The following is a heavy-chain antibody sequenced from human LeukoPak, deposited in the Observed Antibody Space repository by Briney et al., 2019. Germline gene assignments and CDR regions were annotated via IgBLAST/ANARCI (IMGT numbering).Heavy chain of an antibody. J-gene: IGHJ4*02. D-gene: IGHD5/OR15-5a*01. CDR3: ARASRLGLAGMFDY. CDR2: VSGSGRST. Sequence: GGSLRLSCAASGFSFSSYAMNWVRQAPGKGLEWVSAVSGSGRSTYYADSVKGRFTISRDNSKNTLYLQMNSLRAEDTAVYYCARASRLGLAGMFDYWGQGTLVTVSS. V-gene: IGHV3-23*01. CDR1: GFSFSSYA.